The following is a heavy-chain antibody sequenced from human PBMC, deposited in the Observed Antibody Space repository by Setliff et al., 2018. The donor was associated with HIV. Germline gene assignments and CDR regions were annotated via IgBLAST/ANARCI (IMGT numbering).Heavy chain of an antibody. J-gene: IGHJ4*02. CDR1: GYSFTNYW. V-gene: IGHV5-51*01. D-gene: IGHD2-21*02. CDR2: IYPGDSDT. Sequence: GESLKISCKGSGYSFTNYWIGWVRQMPGKGLEWMGIIYPGDSDTRYSPSFQGQVTISADKSISTAYLQWSSLKASDTAMYYCARLSVVTATRIYYFDYWGQGSLVTVSS. CDR3: ARLSVVTATRIYYFDY.